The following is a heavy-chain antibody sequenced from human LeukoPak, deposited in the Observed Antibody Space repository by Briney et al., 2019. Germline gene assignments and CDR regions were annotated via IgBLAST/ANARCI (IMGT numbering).Heavy chain of an antibody. CDR3: ATGPPFDY. D-gene: IGHD1-14*01. CDR2: ISYDGSNK. V-gene: IGHV3-30*03. Sequence: GGSLRLPCAASGFTFSSYGMHWVRQAPGKGLEWVAVISYDGSNKYYADSVKGRFTISRDNSKNTLYLQMNSLRAEDTAVYYCATGPPFDYWGQGTLVTVSS. CDR1: GFTFSSYG. J-gene: IGHJ4*02.